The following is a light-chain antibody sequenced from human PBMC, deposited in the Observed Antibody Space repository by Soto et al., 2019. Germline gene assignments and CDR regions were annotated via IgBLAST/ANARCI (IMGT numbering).Light chain of an antibody. J-gene: IGLJ3*02. CDR1: SSNIGAGYD. CDR2: GNS. V-gene: IGLV1-40*01. CDR3: SSYTSSATWV. Sequence: QLVLTQPPSVSGAPGQRVTISCTGSSSNIGAGYDVHWYQQLPGTAPKLLIYGNSNRPSGVSNRFSGFKSGNTASLTISGLQTEDEADYYCSSYTSSATWVFGGGTKLTVL.